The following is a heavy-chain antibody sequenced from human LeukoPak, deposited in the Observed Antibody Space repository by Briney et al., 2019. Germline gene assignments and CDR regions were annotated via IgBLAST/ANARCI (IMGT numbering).Heavy chain of an antibody. CDR2: IRYDGSNN. J-gene: IGHJ4*02. Sequence: GGSLRLSCAASGFTFSSYGMHWVRQAPGKGLEWVAFIRYDGSNNYYADSVKGRFTISRDNSKNTLYLQMNSLRAEDTAVYYCASSRIQLWLIDYWGQGTLVTVSS. CDR3: ASSRIQLWLIDY. CDR1: GFTFSSYG. V-gene: IGHV3-30*02. D-gene: IGHD5-18*01.